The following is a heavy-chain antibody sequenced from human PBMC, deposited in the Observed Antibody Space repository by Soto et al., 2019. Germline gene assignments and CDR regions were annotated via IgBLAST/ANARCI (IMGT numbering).Heavy chain of an antibody. Sequence: GGSLRLSCAASGFTFSSYAMHWVRQAPGKGLEWVAVISYDGSNKYYADSVKGRFTISRDNSKNRLYLQMNSLRAEDTAVYYCARDSPSTAGMPGGAFDIWGQGTMVTVSS. CDR1: GFTFSSYA. D-gene: IGHD2-2*01. CDR3: ARDSPSTAGMPGGAFDI. CDR2: ISYDGSNK. V-gene: IGHV3-30-3*01. J-gene: IGHJ3*02.